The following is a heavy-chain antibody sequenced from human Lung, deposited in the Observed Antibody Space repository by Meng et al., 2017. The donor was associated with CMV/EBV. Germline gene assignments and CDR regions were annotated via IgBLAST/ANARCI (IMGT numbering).Heavy chain of an antibody. CDR1: GASISSSSYF. CDR3: AKIFPNYYYKYAMDV. V-gene: IGHV4-39*06. D-gene: IGHD3-3*01. J-gene: IGHJ6*02. Sequence: SETXSLXCTVSGASISSSSYFWDWIRQPPGKGLVWIGSISYGGSTYYNSSLKSRVTISVDMSKIQFTLKLSSVTAADTAVYYCAKIFPNYYYKYAMDVLGQEXTVTVSS. CDR2: ISYGGST.